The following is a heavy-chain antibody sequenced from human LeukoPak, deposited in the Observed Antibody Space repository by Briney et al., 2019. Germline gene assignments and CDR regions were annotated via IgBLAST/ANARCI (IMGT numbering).Heavy chain of an antibody. CDR2: VNPKSGDT. J-gene: IGHJ4*01. V-gene: IGHV1-2*02. Sequence: ASVKVSCKPSGYPFTNFYIHWVRQAPGQGLEWMGWVNPKSGDTKYAQKFQDRISMTRDTSISTAYMEVNRLTSDDSAAYYCARDGVLVGSTVLNYWGQGTLVTVAS. CDR1: GYPFTNFY. CDR3: ARDGVLVGSTVLNY. D-gene: IGHD1-26*01.